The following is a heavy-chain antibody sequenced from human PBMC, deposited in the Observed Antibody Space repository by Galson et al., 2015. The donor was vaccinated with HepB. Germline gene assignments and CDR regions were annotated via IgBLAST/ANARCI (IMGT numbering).Heavy chain of an antibody. CDR2: IWFDGSNK. D-gene: IGHD6-13*01. V-gene: IGHV3-33*06. CDR3: TKNSLGYSSSWFDY. CDR1: GFTFSGYG. Sequence: SLRLSCATSGFTFSGYGMHWVRQAPGKGLEWVAFIWFDGSNKYYADSVKGRFSISRDNSKNTLYLQMNSLRAEDTAVYYCTKNSLGYSSSWFDYWGQGTLVNVSS. J-gene: IGHJ4*02.